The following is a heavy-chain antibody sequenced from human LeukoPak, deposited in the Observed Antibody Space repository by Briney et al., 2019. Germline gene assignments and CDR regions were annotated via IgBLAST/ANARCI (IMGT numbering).Heavy chain of an antibody. V-gene: IGHV3-30*02. Sequence: SGGSLRLSCAASGFTFSSYGMHWVRQAPGKGLEWVAFIRYDGSNKYYADSVKGRFTISRDNSKNTLCLQMNSLRAEDTAVYYCAKHPRYYYYYMDVWGNGTTVTISS. CDR3: AKHPRYYYYYMDV. CDR1: GFTFSSYG. J-gene: IGHJ6*03. CDR2: IRYDGSNK.